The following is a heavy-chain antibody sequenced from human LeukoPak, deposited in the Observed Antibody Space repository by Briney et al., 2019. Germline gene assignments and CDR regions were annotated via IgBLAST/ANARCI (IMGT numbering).Heavy chain of an antibody. V-gene: IGHV4-59*01. CDR3: ARGVGVYYDSSGYSDYFDY. J-gene: IGHJ4*02. CDR2: IYYSGST. Sequence: SETLSLTCSVSGGSISSYYWSWIRQPPGKGLEWIGYIYYSGSTNYNPSLKSRVTISVDTSKNQFSLKLSSVTAADTAVYYCARGVGVYYDSSGYSDYFDYWGQGTLVTVSS. CDR1: GGSISSYY. D-gene: IGHD3-22*01.